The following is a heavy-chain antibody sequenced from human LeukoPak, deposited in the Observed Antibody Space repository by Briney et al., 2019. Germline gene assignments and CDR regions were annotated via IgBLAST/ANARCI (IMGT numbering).Heavy chain of an antibody. CDR1: GFTFSSYW. CDR3: ARGSGSYSFNLLGFDP. Sequence: GGSLRLSCAASGFTFSSYWMHWVRQAPGKGLVWVSRIYSDGSSTTYADSVKGRFTISRDSAKNSLFLQMNSLRAEDTAVYYCARGSGSYSFNLLGFDPWGQGTLVTVSS. CDR2: IYSDGSST. D-gene: IGHD1-26*01. J-gene: IGHJ5*02. V-gene: IGHV3-74*01.